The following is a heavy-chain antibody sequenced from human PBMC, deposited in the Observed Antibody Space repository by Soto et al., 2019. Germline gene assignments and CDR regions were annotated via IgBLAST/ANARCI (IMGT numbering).Heavy chain of an antibody. CDR2: RYDSGAT. Sequence: SETLSLTCTVSVGSLSGGGYYWNWIRQPPGKQMEGIGYRYDSGATKYNPSLKSRVTISQNTSQNQFSLKMNSVTPSDPAVYYCARDWGPYWFEPWGQGIMVTVSS. D-gene: IGHD3-16*01. J-gene: IGHJ5*02. CDR3: ARDWGPYWFEP. CDR1: VGSLSGGGYY. V-gene: IGHV4-61*08.